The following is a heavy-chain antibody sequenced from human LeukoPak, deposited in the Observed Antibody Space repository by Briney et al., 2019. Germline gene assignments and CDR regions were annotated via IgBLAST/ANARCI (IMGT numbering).Heavy chain of an antibody. D-gene: IGHD4-17*01. CDR1: GYTFTGYY. J-gene: IGHJ3*02. Sequence: GASVKVSCKASGYTFTGYYMHWVRQAPGQGLEWMGWINPNSGGTNYAQKFQGRVTMTRDTSISTAYMELSRLRSDDTAVYYCARDRSAWDYGANDAFDIWGQGTMVTVSS. V-gene: IGHV1-2*02. CDR3: ARDRSAWDYGANDAFDI. CDR2: INPNSGGT.